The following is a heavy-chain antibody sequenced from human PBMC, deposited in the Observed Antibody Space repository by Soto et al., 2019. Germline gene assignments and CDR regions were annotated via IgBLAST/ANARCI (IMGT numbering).Heavy chain of an antibody. V-gene: IGHV3-23*01. CDR3: ANVKVGVDY. CDR2: IGGSGADT. J-gene: IGHJ4*02. D-gene: IGHD1-26*01. Sequence: LRLSCEASGFTFSSFAMSWVRQAPGKGLECVSAIGGSGADTYYADSVKGRFTISRDNSKNTVYLQMNSLRAEDTALYYCANVKVGVDYWGQGTLVTVSS. CDR1: GFTFSSFA.